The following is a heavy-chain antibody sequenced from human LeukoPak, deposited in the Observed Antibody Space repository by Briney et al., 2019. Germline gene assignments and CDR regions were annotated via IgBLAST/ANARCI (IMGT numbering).Heavy chain of an antibody. V-gene: IGHV3-23*01. J-gene: IGHJ4*02. CDR3: AKDLPRIAAEPVGDY. Sequence: GGSLRLSCAASGFAFSTTDMSWVRQAPGKGLEWVSTITERGENAYYADSVKGRFTISRDNSKNTLYLQMNSLRAEDTAVYYCAKDLPRIAAEPVGDYWGQGTLVTVSS. CDR1: GFAFSTTD. CDR2: ITERGENA. D-gene: IGHD6-13*01.